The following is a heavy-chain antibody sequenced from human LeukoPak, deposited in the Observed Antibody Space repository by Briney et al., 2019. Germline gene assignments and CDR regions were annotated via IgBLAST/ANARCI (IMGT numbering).Heavy chain of an antibody. Sequence: TGGSLRLSCAASGFTFSSYAMSWVRQAPGKGLEWVSAISGSGGSTYYADSVKGRFTISRDNSKNTLYLQMNSLRAEDTAVYYCAKIEAVAGAYLDYWGQGTLVTVSS. CDR3: AKIEAVAGAYLDY. CDR1: GFTFSSYA. CDR2: ISGSGGST. D-gene: IGHD6-19*01. J-gene: IGHJ4*02. V-gene: IGHV3-23*01.